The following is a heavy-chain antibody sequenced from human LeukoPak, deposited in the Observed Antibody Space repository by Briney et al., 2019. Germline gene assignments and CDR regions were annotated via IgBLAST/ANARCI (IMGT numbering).Heavy chain of an antibody. D-gene: IGHD3-10*01. CDR3: AKDGRRYYYGSGSYYLTYFDY. CDR2: IKQDGSDR. J-gene: IGHJ4*02. CDR1: GFTFRNYW. V-gene: IGHV3-7*03. Sequence: PGGSLRLSCAASGFTFRNYWMSWVRQAPGTGLEWVANIKQDGSDRNYVTSVGGRFTISRDNAESSLYLQMNSLRAEDTAVYYCAKDGRRYYYGSGSYYLTYFDYWGQGTLVTVSS.